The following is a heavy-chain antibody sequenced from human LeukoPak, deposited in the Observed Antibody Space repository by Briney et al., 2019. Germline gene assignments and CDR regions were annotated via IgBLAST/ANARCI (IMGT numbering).Heavy chain of an antibody. CDR3: ARDLSVEQQLAHHY. D-gene: IGHD6-13*01. CDR1: GYTFTGYY. Sequence: WASVKVSCKASGYTFTGYYMHWVRQAPGQGLEWMGWINPNSGGTNYAQKFQGRVTMTRDTSISTAYMELSRLRSDDTAVYYCARDLSVEQQLAHHYWGQGTLVTVSS. J-gene: IGHJ4*02. CDR2: INPNSGGT. V-gene: IGHV1-2*02.